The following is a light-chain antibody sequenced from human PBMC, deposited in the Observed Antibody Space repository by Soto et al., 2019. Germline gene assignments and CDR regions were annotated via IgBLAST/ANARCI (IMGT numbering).Light chain of an antibody. CDR1: QSLLHSDGYDD. J-gene: IGKJ1*01. CDR3: MQALQTPPM. V-gene: IGKV2-28*01. Sequence: ETVRPQSPLSLPVTPGEQASISCRSSQSLLHSDGYDDLDWYLQKPRKSPQVLVYLSSNRASEGPDRFSGSVAGKDFTLKSSRVEAEDVGLYYCMQALQTPPMFGQGTKEEIK. CDR2: LSS.